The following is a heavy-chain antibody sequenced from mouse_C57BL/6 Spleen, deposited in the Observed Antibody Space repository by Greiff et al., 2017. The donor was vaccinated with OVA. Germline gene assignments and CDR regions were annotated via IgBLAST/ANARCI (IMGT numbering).Heavy chain of an antibody. CDR2: IYPGDGDT. CDR1: GYAFSSSW. D-gene: IGHD1-1*01. CDR3: ARSAYYYGSSYFDY. J-gene: IGHJ2*02. V-gene: IGHV1-82*01. Sequence: QVQLKESGPELVKPGASVKISCKASGYAFSSSWMNWVKQRPGKGLEWIGRIYPGDGDTNYNGKFKGKATLTADKSSSTAYMQLSSLTSEDSAVYFGARSAYYYGSSYFDYWGQGTSLTVSS.